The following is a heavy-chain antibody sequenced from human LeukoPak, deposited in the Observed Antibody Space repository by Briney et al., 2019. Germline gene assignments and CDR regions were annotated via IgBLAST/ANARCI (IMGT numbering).Heavy chain of an antibody. CDR1: GGSFSGYY. CDR2: INHSGST. D-gene: IGHD1-26*01. V-gene: IGHV4-34*01. Sequence: PSETLSLTCAVYGGSFSGYYWSWIRQPPGKGLEWIGEINHSGSTNHNPSLKSRVTISVDTSKNQFSLKLSSVTAADTAVYYCARRKWELYWFDPWGQGALVTVSS. J-gene: IGHJ5*02. CDR3: ARRKWELYWFDP.